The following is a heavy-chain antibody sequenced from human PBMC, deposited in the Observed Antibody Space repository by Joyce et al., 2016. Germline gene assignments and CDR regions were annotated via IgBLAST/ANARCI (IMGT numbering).Heavy chain of an antibody. V-gene: IGHV1-18*01. D-gene: IGHD3-22*01. CDR3: ARDIHYYNSSGYYWGAFDI. CDR2: ISENHGNT. Sequence: QVQLVQSGSEVKKPGASVEVSCKASGYIFTTYGISWVRQAPGQGFEWMRWISENHGNTKYAQKFQGRVTMTIDTTTSTAYMELESLRSDDTAVYYWARDIHYYNSSGYYWGAFDIWGQGTMVSVSS. CDR1: GYIFTTYG. J-gene: IGHJ3*02.